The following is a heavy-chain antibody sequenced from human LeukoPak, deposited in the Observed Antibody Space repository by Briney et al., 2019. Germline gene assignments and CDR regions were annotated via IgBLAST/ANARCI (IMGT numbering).Heavy chain of an antibody. CDR3: ARVCLYSSGWYSGAMGIAWFDP. D-gene: IGHD6-19*01. CDR2: IYYSGST. J-gene: IGHJ5*02. CDR1: GGSISSYY. Sequence: PSETLSLTCTVSGGSISSYYWSWIRQPPGKGLEWIGYIYYSGSTNYNPSLKSRVTILVDTSKNQFSLKLSSVTAADTAVYYCARVCLYSSGWYSGAMGIAWFDPWGQGTLVTVSS. V-gene: IGHV4-59*01.